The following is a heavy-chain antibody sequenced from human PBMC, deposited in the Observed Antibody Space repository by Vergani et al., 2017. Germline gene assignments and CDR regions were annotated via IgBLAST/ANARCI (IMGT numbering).Heavy chain of an antibody. Sequence: QVQLVQSGAEVKKPGSSVKVSCKASGGTFSSYAISWVRQAPGQGLEWMGGIIPIFGTANYAQKFQGRVTITADESTSTAYMELSSLRSEDTAVYYCAGEGSTMVRGGMDVWGQGTTVTVSS. CDR1: GGTFSSYA. CDR2: IIPIFGTA. CDR3: AGEGSTMVRGGMDV. D-gene: IGHD3-10*01. J-gene: IGHJ6*02. V-gene: IGHV1-69*01.